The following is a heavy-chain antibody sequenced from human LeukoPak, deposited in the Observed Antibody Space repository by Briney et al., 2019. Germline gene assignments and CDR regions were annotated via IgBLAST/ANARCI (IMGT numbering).Heavy chain of an antibody. CDR3: ARGQVGRAGTFRIWAYFDH. Sequence: SETLSLTCTVSGVSVSRSSDYWGWIRQPPGKGLEWIGEINHSGSTNYNPSLKSRVTISVDTSKNQFSLKLSSVTAADTAVYYCARGQVGRAGTFRIWAYFDHWGQGTLVIVSS. V-gene: IGHV4-39*07. CDR1: GVSVSRSSDY. J-gene: IGHJ4*02. CDR2: INHSGST. D-gene: IGHD6-19*01.